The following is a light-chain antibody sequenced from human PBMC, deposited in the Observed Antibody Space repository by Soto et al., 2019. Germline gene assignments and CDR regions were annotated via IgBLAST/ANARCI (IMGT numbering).Light chain of an antibody. J-gene: IGLJ1*01. CDR2: DDI. Sequence: QSLLTQPPSVSGAPGQRVTISCTGSSSNIGAGYDVPWYQQRPGTAPRLLISDDINRPSGVPDRFSGSKSGTSASLAITGLQADDEADYYCQSYDTALGGSYVFGSGTKVTVL. CDR3: QSYDTALGGSYV. V-gene: IGLV1-40*01. CDR1: SSNIGAGYD.